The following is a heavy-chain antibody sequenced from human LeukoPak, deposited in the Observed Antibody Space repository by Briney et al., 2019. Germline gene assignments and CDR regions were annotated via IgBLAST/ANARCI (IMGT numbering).Heavy chain of an antibody. CDR1: GLTFSSYG. V-gene: IGHV3-30*03. CDR2: ISHDGNKK. D-gene: IGHD3-10*01. Sequence: GGSLRLSCAASGLTFSSYGMHWVRQAPGKGLEWVAFISHDGNKKYYADSVKGRFTVSRDSSKSTLFLQMDSLRRDDTAVYYCARDIRVRYMPMVRAVEYYQYHAMDVWGQGTTVTVYS. J-gene: IGHJ6*02. CDR3: ARDIRVRYMPMVRAVEYYQYHAMDV.